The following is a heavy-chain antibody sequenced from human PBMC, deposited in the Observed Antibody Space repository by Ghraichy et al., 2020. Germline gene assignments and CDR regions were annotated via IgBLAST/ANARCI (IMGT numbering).Heavy chain of an antibody. V-gene: IGHV4-59*01. CDR1: GGSISSYY. D-gene: IGHD1-26*01. J-gene: IGHJ3*02. CDR2: IYYSGST. Sequence: SQTLSLTCTVSGGSISSYYWSWIRQPPGKGLEWIGYIYYSGSTNYNPSLKSRVTISVDTSKNQFSLKLSSVTAADTAVYYCSNGVGRGAFDIWGQGTMVTVSS. CDR3: SNGVGRGAFDI.